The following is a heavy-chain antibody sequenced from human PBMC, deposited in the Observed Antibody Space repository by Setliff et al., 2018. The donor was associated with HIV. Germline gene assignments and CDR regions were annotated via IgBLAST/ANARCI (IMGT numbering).Heavy chain of an antibody. D-gene: IGHD1-26*01. J-gene: IGHJ3*02. CDR3: AREGTYSGTYWVRRVASFDI. CDR1: GGSIVSSSYY. V-gene: IGHV4-39*07. CDR2: MYYRGTT. Sequence: PSETLSLTCTVSGGSIVSSSYYWGWIRQPPGKGLEWIGTMYYRGTTYNNPSLKSRVTISADTPKNQFSLKLSSVTAADTAMYYCAREGTYSGTYWVRRVASFDIWGQGAMVTVSS.